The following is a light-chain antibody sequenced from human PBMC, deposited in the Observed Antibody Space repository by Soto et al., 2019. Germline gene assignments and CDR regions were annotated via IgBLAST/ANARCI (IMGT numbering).Light chain of an antibody. Sequence: QSVLTQPPSVSGAPGQRVNISCTGSSSNFGAGYDVHWYQQLPGTAPKLLIYGNNNRPSGVPDRFSGSKSGTSASLAITGLQAEDEADYYCQSYDSSLSALVFGGGTKLTVL. CDR1: SSNFGAGYD. J-gene: IGLJ2*01. V-gene: IGLV1-40*01. CDR3: QSYDSSLSALV. CDR2: GNN.